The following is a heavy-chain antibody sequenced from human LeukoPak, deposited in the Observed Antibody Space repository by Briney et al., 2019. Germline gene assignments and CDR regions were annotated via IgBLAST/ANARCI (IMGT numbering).Heavy chain of an antibody. CDR2: ISAYNGNT. Sequence: ASVKVSCKASGYAFTSYGISWVRQAPGQGLEWMGWISAYNGNTKYAQKFQGRVIMTPDTSTRTVYMELRSLRSDDTAVYYCARDRRGRAVARPYYYNGMDVWGEGTTVTVSS. CDR3: ARDRRGRAVARPYYYNGMDV. V-gene: IGHV1-18*01. CDR1: GYAFTSYG. D-gene: IGHD6-19*01. J-gene: IGHJ6*04.